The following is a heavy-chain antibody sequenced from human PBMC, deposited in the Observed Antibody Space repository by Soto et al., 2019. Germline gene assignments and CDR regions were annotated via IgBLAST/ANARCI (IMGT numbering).Heavy chain of an antibody. V-gene: IGHV3-48*01. Sequence: GGSLRLSCAASGFTFSSYSMNWVRQAPGKGLEWVSYISSSSSTIYYADSVKGRFTISRDNAKNSLYLQMNSLRAEDTAVYYCARDVISCSGGSCYPGAYYYYMDVWGKGTTVTVSS. CDR2: ISSSSSTI. CDR3: ARDVISCSGGSCYPGAYYYYMDV. D-gene: IGHD2-15*01. CDR1: GFTFSSYS. J-gene: IGHJ6*03.